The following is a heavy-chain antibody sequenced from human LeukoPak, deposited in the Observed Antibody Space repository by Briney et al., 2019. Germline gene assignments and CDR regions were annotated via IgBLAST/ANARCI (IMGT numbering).Heavy chain of an antibody. CDR2: INPNSGGT. CDR1: GYTFTGYY. V-gene: IGHV1-2*02. J-gene: IGHJ4*02. Sequence: ASVKVSCKASGYTFTGYYMLWVRQAPGQGLEWMGWINPNSGGTNYAQKFQGRVTMTRDTSISTAYMELSRLRSDDTAVYYCAREAATKKTYYFDYWGQGTLVTVSS. CDR3: AREAATKKTYYFDY. D-gene: IGHD1-1*01.